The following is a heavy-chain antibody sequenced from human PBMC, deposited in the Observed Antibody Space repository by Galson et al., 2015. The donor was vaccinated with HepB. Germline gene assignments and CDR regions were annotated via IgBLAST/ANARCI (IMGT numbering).Heavy chain of an antibody. Sequence: SVKVSCKASGYTFTGYYMHWVRQAPGQGLEWMGWINPNSGGTNYAQKFQGRVTMTRDTSISTAYMELSRLRSDDTAVYYCAGGTTYYDILTERSLDSWGQGTLVTVSS. CDR2: INPNSGGT. CDR1: GYTFTGYY. CDR3: AGGTTYYDILTERSLDS. J-gene: IGHJ5*01. D-gene: IGHD3-9*01. V-gene: IGHV1-2*02.